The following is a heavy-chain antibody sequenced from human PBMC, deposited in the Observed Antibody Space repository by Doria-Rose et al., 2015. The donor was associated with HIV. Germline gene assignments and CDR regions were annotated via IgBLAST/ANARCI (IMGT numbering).Heavy chain of an antibody. J-gene: IGHJ3*02. CDR3: ASGLAVIGYGDYVPPTGAFDI. CDR1: GGSLSGYY. Sequence: QVQLQQWDAGLLKPSETLSLTCAVYGGSLSGYYWSWIRQPPGKGLEGMGEIYHSGSTNCNPSLKSRVNKSVDTSKNQFTLKLSSVTAADTAVYYCASGLAVIGYGDYVPPTGAFDIWGQGTMVTVSS. D-gene: IGHD4-17*01. CDR2: IYHSGST. V-gene: IGHV4-34*01.